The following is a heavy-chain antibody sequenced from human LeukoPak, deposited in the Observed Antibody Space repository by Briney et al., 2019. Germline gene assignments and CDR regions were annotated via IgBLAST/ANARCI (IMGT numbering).Heavy chain of an antibody. CDR1: GYTFTSYY. D-gene: IGHD6-6*01. CDR2: INPSGGST. CDR3: ARGGLYSSSSDWMSAWFDP. V-gene: IGHV1-46*01. Sequence: ASVKVSCKASGYTFTSYYIHWVRQAPGQGLEWMGIINPSGGSTSYAQKFQGRVTMTRDTSTTTVHMELSSLRSEDTAVYYCARGGLYSSSSDWMSAWFDPWGQGTLVTVSS. J-gene: IGHJ5*02.